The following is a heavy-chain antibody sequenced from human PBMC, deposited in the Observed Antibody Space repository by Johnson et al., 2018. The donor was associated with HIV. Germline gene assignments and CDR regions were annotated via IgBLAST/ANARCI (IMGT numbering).Heavy chain of an antibody. CDR3: TTEGDAFDI. D-gene: IGHD1-14*01. CDR1: GFTFSSYG. Sequence: QVQLVESGGGFVEPGGSLRLSCAASGFTFSSYGMHWVRQAPGKGLEWVAVISYDGSNKYYADSVKGRFTISRDNSKNTLYLQMNSLKSEDTAVYYCTTEGDAFDIWGQGTMVTVSS. CDR2: ISYDGSNK. V-gene: IGHV3-30*03. J-gene: IGHJ3*02.